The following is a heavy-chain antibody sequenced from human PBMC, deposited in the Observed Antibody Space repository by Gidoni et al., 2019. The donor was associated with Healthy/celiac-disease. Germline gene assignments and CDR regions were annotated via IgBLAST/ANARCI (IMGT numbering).Heavy chain of an antibody. D-gene: IGHD1-7*01. V-gene: IGHV3-11*01. CDR1: GFTFRDYD. CDR2: ISSSGSTI. J-gene: IGHJ5*02. CDR3: ARERGWNYGSLSYPGWFDP. Sequence: QVQLVESGGGLVKPGGSLRLSCAASGFTFRDYDMRWIRQPPGKGLEWVSYISSSGSTIYYADSVKGRFTISRDNAKNSLYLQMNSLRAEDTAVYYCARERGWNYGSLSYPGWFDPWGQGTLVTVSS.